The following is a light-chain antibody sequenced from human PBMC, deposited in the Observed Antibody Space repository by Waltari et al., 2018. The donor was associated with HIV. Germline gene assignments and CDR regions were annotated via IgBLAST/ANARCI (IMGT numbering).Light chain of an antibody. Sequence: SYVLTQPPSVSVAPGQPARLSCGRKTIESSSVHWYQQKPGQAPVLVIYDDTNRPSGIPDRFSASNIGNTATLTISRVEAGDEADYYCQVWDSTSDHATFGGGTKLTV. CDR2: DDT. CDR3: QVWDSTSDHAT. V-gene: IGLV3-21*02. CDR1: TIESSS. J-gene: IGLJ2*01.